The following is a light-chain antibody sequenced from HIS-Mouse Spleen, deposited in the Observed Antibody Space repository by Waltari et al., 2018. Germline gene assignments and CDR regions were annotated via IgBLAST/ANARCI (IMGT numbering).Light chain of an antibody. V-gene: IGLV3-9*01. Sequence: SYELTQPLSVSVALGQTARITCGGNNIGSKNVHRYQQKPGQAPVRVIYRDSNRPSGIPERFSGSNSGNTATLTISRAQAGDEADYYCYSTDSSGNHRVFGGGTKLTVL. CDR3: YSTDSSGNHRV. J-gene: IGLJ2*01. CDR1: NIGSKN. CDR2: RDS.